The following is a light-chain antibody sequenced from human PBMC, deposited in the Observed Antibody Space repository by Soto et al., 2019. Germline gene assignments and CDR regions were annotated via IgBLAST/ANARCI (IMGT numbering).Light chain of an antibody. V-gene: IGKV3-20*01. CDR3: QQDGGSPFT. CDR2: AAS. J-gene: IGKJ3*01. Sequence: EIVLTQSPGTLSLSPGERATLSCRASQSVSVNSLAWYQQKGGQAPRLLLYAASTRATGVPDRFSGTGSGRDFALTISRLETDDSAVYYCQQDGGSPFTFGPGTKGDIK. CDR1: QSVSVNS.